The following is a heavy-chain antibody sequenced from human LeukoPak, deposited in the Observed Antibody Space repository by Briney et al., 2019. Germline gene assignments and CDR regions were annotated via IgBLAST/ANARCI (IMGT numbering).Heavy chain of an antibody. CDR2: ISDSGGIT. CDR1: GFTFSSYA. CDR3: ARDIRGSGNYGWFDP. J-gene: IGHJ5*02. D-gene: IGHD3-10*01. Sequence: PGESLRLSCVASGFTFSSYAMSRVRQAPGKGLEWVAAISDSGGITYYVDSVRGRFTISRDNSKNTLYLQMNSLRAEDTAIYSCARDIRGSGNYGWFDPWGQGTLVTVSS. V-gene: IGHV3-23*01.